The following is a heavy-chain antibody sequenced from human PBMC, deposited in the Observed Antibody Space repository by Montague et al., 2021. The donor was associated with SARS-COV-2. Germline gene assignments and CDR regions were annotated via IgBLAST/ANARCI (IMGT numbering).Heavy chain of an antibody. Sequence: SETLSLTCTVSGGSISSYYWSWIRQPPGKGLEWIGYIYYSGSTNYNPSLKSRVTISVDTSKNQFSLKLSSVTAADTAVYYCARASITMVRGVTRRYFDLWGRGTLVTVSS. J-gene: IGHJ2*01. CDR2: IYYSGST. V-gene: IGHV4-59*13. CDR1: GGSISSYY. D-gene: IGHD3-10*01. CDR3: ARASITMVRGVTRRYFDL.